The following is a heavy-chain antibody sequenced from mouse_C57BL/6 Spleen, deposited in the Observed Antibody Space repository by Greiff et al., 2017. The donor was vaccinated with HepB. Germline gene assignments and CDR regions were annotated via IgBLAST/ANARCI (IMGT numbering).Heavy chain of an antibody. J-gene: IGHJ3*01. CDR3: VRGGNEAWFAY. CDR2: IRSKSNNYAT. V-gene: IGHV10-1*01. Sequence: EVMLVESGGGLAQPKGSLKLSCEASGFSFNTYAMNWVRQAPGKGLEWVARIRSKSNNYATYYADSVKDRFTISRDNSESMLYLQMNNLKTEDTAMYYCVRGGNEAWFAYWGQGTLVTVSA. CDR1: GFSFNTYA. D-gene: IGHD2-1*01.